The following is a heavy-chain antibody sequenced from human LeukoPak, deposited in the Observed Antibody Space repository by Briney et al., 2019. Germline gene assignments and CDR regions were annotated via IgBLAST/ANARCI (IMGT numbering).Heavy chain of an antibody. D-gene: IGHD3-16*02. CDR3: ARVAHDYVWGSYRLKRGVANWFDP. Sequence: ASVKVSCKASGYTFTGYYMHWVRQAPGQGLEWMGWINPNSGGTNYAQKSQGRVTMTRDTSISTAYMELSGLRSDDTAVYYCARVAHDYVWGSYRLKRGVANWFDPWGQGTLVTVSS. CDR2: INPNSGGT. V-gene: IGHV1-2*02. CDR1: GYTFTGYY. J-gene: IGHJ5*02.